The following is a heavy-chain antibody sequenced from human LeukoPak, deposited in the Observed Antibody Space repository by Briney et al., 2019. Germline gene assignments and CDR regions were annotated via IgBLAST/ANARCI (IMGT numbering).Heavy chain of an antibody. CDR2: IPHSGST. CDR1: GESFSDYY. V-gene: IGHV4-34*01. CDR3: ARNPDSHHFDY. J-gene: IGHJ4*02. Sequence: SETLSLTCAVYGESFSDYYWSWIRQPPGKGLEWIGEIPHSGSTNYNPSLKSRVTMSLDTSKNQFSLNLTSVTAADTAVYYCARNPDSHHFDYWGQGTLVTVSS. D-gene: IGHD1-14*01.